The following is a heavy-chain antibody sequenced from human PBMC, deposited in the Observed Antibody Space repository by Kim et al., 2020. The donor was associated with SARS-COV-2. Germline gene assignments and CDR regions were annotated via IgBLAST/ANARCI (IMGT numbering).Heavy chain of an antibody. CDR1: GFTFSSYW. Sequence: GGSLRLSCAASGFTFSSYWMHWVRQAPGKGLVWVSRINSDGSSTSYADSVKGRFTISRDNAKNTLYLQMNSLRAEDTAVYYCARDWGIAVAGTRDYYYYGMDVWGQGTTVTVSS. D-gene: IGHD6-19*01. V-gene: IGHV3-74*01. CDR2: INSDGSST. CDR3: ARDWGIAVAGTRDYYYYGMDV. J-gene: IGHJ6*02.